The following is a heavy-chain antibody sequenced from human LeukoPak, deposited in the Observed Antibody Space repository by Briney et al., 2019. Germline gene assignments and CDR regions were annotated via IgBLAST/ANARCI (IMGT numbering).Heavy chain of an antibody. D-gene: IGHD7-27*01. J-gene: IGHJ4*02. CDR3: ASYLGDY. CDR2: ITSSSTI. V-gene: IGHV3-48*01. Sequence: GGSLRLSCAASGFTFSSYTMNWVRQAPGKGLEWVSYITSSSTIYYADSVKGRFTISRDNAKNSLYLQMNSLRAEDTAVYYCASYLGDYWGQGTLVTVSS. CDR1: GFTFSSYT.